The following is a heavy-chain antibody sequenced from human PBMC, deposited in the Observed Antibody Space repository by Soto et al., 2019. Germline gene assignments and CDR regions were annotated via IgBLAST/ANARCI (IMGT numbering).Heavy chain of an antibody. V-gene: IGHV3-33*01. CDR1: GFTFSSYG. CDR2: IWYDGSNK. Sequence: GGSLRLSCAASGFTFSSYGMHWVRQAPGKGLEWVAVIWYDGSNKYYADSVKGRFTISRDNSKNTLYLQMNSLRAEDTAVYYCARGTSITIFGGPRGRWFDPWGQGTLVTVSS. CDR3: ARGTSITIFGGPRGRWFDP. D-gene: IGHD3-3*01. J-gene: IGHJ5*02.